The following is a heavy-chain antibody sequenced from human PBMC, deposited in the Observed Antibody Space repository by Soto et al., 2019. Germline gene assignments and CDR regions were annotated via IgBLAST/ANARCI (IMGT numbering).Heavy chain of an antibody. CDR3: AREGYYDSSGYQYGMDV. Sequence: QVQLVQSGAEVKKPGASVKVSCKASGYTFTSYGISWVRQAPGQGLEWMGWISAYNGNTNYAQKLQGRVTMTTDTSTSTAYMELRSMRSDDTAVYYCAREGYYDSSGYQYGMDVWGQGTTVTVSS. D-gene: IGHD3-22*01. CDR2: ISAYNGNT. CDR1: GYTFTSYG. J-gene: IGHJ6*02. V-gene: IGHV1-18*01.